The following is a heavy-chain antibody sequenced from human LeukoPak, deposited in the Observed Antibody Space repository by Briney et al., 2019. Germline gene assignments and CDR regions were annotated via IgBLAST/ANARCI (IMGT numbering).Heavy chain of an antibody. J-gene: IGHJ6*02. CDR1: GFTLSSYE. Sequence: GGSLRLSCAASGFTLSSYEMDWVRQAPGKGLEWVSYISSSGSTTYYADSVKGRFTISRDNAKNTLYLQKNSLRAEDTAVYYCARRGDDGLTGYYNNYYYYGMDVWGQGTTVTVSS. V-gene: IGHV3-48*03. D-gene: IGHD3-9*01. CDR2: ISSSGSTT. CDR3: ARRGDDGLTGYYNNYYYYGMDV.